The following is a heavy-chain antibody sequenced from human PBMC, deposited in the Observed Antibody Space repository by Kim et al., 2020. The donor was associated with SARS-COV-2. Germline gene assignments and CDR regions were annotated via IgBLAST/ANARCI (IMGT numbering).Heavy chain of an antibody. V-gene: IGHV3-23*01. Sequence: GGSLRLSCAASGFTFSSYAMSWVRQAPGKGLEWVSSISNAGASTYYAGSVKGRFTLSRDNSKDTLYLQMNSLRAEDTAVYYCAKAHSTNYFDYFDYWGQGTLVTVSS. CDR3: AKAHSTNYFDYFDY. J-gene: IGHJ4*02. CDR2: ISNAGAST. CDR1: GFTFSSYA. D-gene: IGHD2-8*01.